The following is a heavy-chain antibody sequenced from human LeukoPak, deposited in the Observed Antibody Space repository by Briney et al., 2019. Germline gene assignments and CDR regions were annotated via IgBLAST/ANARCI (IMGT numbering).Heavy chain of an antibody. CDR3: VIRDYVVSYVG. V-gene: IGHV3-74*01. CDR1: DFTFSYYW. D-gene: IGHD4-17*01. CDR2: ISPDGSNT. J-gene: IGHJ4*02. Sequence: PGGSLRLSCAASDFTFSYYWVHWVRQAPGKGLVWVSRISPDGSNTDYADSVRGRFTISRDNAKNTVYMQRPTMRGDDTAVFFCVIRDYVVSYVGGGQGTLVTVSS.